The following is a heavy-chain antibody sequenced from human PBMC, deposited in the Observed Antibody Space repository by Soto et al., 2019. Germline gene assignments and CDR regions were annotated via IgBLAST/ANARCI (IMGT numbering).Heavy chain of an antibody. Sequence: QVQLVQSGAEEKKPGASVKVSCQASGYTFSGYAMHWVRQAPGQRLEWMGWINAGNGHTKYSQKFQGRVTITRDTSASTAYMELSSLRSEDTAVYYCATAVAVPADFDYWGQGTLVTVSS. CDR1: GYTFSGYA. CDR3: ATAVAVPADFDY. CDR2: INAGNGHT. D-gene: IGHD4-17*01. V-gene: IGHV1-3*05. J-gene: IGHJ4*02.